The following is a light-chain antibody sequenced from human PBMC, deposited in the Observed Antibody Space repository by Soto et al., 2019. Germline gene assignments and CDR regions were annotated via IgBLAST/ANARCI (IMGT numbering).Light chain of an antibody. CDR1: SSDVGGYNY. CDR2: EVS. CDR3: SSYAGSNNIEVV. V-gene: IGLV2-8*01. J-gene: IGLJ2*01. Sequence: QSALTQPPSASGSPGQSVTISCTGTSSDVGGYNYVSWYQQHPGKAPKLMIYEVSKRPSGVPDRFSGSKSGNTASLTVSGLQAEDEADYYCSSYAGSNNIEVVFGGGTKLTVL.